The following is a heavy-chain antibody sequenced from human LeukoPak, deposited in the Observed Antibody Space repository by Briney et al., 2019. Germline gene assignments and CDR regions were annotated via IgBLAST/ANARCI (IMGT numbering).Heavy chain of an antibody. CDR1: GFTFSTYG. D-gene: IGHD2-15*01. V-gene: IGHV3-30*18. CDR3: AKDGVEDCSGGSCYSYFDY. Sequence: GGSLRLSCAASGFTFSTYGMHWVRQAPGKGLGWVAVMSYDGSNKYYADSVKGRFTISRDNSKNTLYLQMNSLRAEDTAVYYCAKDGVEDCSGGSCYSYFDYWGQGTLVTVSS. CDR2: MSYDGSNK. J-gene: IGHJ4*02.